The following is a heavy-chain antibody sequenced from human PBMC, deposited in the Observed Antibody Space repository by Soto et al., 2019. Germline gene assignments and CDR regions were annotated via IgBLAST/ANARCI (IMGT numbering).Heavy chain of an antibody. CDR1: GFTFSSYG. Sequence: GGSLRLSCAASGFTFSSYGMHWVRQAPGKGLEWVAVISYDGSNKYYADSVKGRFTISRDNSKNTLYLQMNSLRAEDTAVYYCAKDLRRVVVVPAAGYWGQGTLVTVSS. J-gene: IGHJ4*02. V-gene: IGHV3-30*18. CDR3: AKDLRRVVVVPAAGY. CDR2: ISYDGSNK. D-gene: IGHD2-2*01.